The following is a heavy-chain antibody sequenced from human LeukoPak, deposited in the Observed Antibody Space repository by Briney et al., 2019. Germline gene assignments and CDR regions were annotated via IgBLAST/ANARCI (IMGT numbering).Heavy chain of an antibody. CDR1: GFTFSTYA. CDR2: ISGSGGST. V-gene: IGHV3-23*01. D-gene: IGHD7-27*01. J-gene: IGHJ4*02. Sequence: GGSLRLSCTASGFTFSTYAMSWVRQAPGKGLEWVSAISGSGGSTYYADSVKGRFTISRDNSKKTLYLQMNSLRAEDTAVYYCAKDDVLSNWGALGLFDYWGQGTLVTVSS. CDR3: AKDDVLSNWGALGLFDY.